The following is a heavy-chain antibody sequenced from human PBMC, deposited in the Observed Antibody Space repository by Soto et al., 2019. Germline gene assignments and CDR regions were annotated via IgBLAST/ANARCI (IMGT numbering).Heavy chain of an antibody. CDR2: IKEDGSEQ. V-gene: IGHV3-7*05. CDR1: GFSISHYC. D-gene: IGHD3-10*01. Sequence: EEQVVESGGGLVQPGGSLRLSCAASGFSISHYCMSWVRQAPGKGLEWVANIKEDGSEQNYVDSLKGRFTISRDNAKNSLYLQMNSLRADDTAVYYCANTVVRGLGTTVTVSS. J-gene: IGHJ6*01. CDR3: ANTVV.